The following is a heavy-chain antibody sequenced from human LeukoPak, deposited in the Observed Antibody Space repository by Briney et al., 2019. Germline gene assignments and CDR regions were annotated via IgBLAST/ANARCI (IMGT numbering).Heavy chain of an antibody. CDR2: ISSSGSTI. CDR1: GFTFSSYE. D-gene: IGHD6-13*01. Sequence: GGSLRLSCAASGFTFSSYEMNWVRQAPGKGLEWVSYISSSGSTIYFADSVKGRFTISRDNAKNSLYLQMNSLRAEDTAVYYCAKDSEIAAAGSYWYFDLWGRGTLVTVSS. V-gene: IGHV3-48*03. CDR3: AKDSEIAAAGSYWYFDL. J-gene: IGHJ2*01.